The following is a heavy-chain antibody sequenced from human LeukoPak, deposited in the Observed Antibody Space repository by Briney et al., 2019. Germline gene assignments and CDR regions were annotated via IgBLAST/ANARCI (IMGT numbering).Heavy chain of an antibody. Sequence: PGGSLRLSCAASGFTFSNFGMSWVRQAPGKGLEWVSVISGSGGSTYYADSVKGRFTISRDNSKNTLYLQMNSLRAEDTAVYYCAKYRASSYSDRGGDFDYWGQGTLVTVSS. CDR3: AKYRASSYSDRGGDFDY. CDR1: GFTFSNFG. V-gene: IGHV3-23*01. J-gene: IGHJ4*02. D-gene: IGHD2-15*01. CDR2: ISGSGGST.